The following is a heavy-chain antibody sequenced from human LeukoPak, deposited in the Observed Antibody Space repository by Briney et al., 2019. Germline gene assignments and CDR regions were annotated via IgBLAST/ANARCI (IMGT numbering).Heavy chain of an antibody. J-gene: IGHJ6*03. CDR3: ARGKYYGSGSYFVVYYYYMDV. CDR2: INGSGST. Sequence: SETLSLTCAVYGGSFSGYYWSWIRQPPGKGLEWIWEINGSGSTNYNPSLKSRVTISLDKSKNQISLEPSSVTAADTAVYYCARGKYYGSGSYFVVYYYYMDVWGKGTTVTVSS. D-gene: IGHD3-10*01. CDR1: GGSFSGYY. V-gene: IGHV4-34*01.